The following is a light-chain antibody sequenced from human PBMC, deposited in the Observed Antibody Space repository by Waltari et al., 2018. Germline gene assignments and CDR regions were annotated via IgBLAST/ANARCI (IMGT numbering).Light chain of an antibody. CDR3: LLYMGRGIWV. CDR1: SGSLSSTSY. V-gene: IGLV8-61*01. Sequence: QTVVTQEPSLSVSPGGTVTLPCALSSGSLSSTSYASWYQQSPGQTPRPSVDKANIRSSGVPDRCAGSALENTAVLITTVAQAEDESTYYCLLYMGRGIWVFGGGTKLTVL. J-gene: IGLJ3*02. CDR2: KAN.